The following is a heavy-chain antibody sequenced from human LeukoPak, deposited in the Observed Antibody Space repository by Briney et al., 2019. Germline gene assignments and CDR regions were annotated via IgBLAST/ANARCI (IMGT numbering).Heavy chain of an antibody. J-gene: IGHJ4*02. V-gene: IGHV3-21*01. Sequence: GGSLRLSCAASGFTFSSYSMNWVRQAPGKGLEWVSSISSSSSYIYYADSVKGRFTISRDNAKNSLYLQMNSLRAEDTAVYYCARGYCSGGSCYRFDSWGQGTLVTVSS. CDR1: GFTFSSYS. CDR3: ARGYCSGGSCYRFDS. D-gene: IGHD2-15*01. CDR2: ISSSSSYI.